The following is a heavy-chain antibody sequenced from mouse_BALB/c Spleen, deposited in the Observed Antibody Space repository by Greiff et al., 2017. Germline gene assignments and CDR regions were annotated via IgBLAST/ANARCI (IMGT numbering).Heavy chain of an antibody. CDR1: GYAFTNYL. Sequence: QVHVKQSGAELVRPGTSVKVSCKASGYAFTNYLIEWVKQRPGQGLEWIGVINPGSGGTNYNEKFKGKATLTADKSSSTAYMQLSSLTSDDSAVYFCARSGVLRVYYAMDYWGQGTSVTVSS. CDR3: ARSGVLRVYYAMDY. V-gene: IGHV1-54*01. J-gene: IGHJ4*01. D-gene: IGHD1-1*01. CDR2: INPGSGGT.